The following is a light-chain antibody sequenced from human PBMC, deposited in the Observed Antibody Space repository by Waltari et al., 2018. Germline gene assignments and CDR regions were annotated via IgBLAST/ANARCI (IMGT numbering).Light chain of an antibody. V-gene: IGLV2-11*01. J-gene: IGLJ3*02. CDR3: CSYANSKWV. Sequence: QSVLTQPRSVSGSPGQSVAISCPGTSSDVGGYDYVSWYQQYPGKAPKVMIYGVYKRPSGVPDRFSGSKSGNTASLSSSGLQAEDEADYYCCSYANSKWVFGGGTKLTVL. CDR2: GVY. CDR1: SSDVGGYDY.